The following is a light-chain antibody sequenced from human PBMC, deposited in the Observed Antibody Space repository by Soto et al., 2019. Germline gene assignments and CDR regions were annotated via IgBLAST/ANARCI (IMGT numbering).Light chain of an antibody. CDR1: QSVSSY. J-gene: IGKJ4*01. CDR3: QQRSNWPPSLT. CDR2: DAS. V-gene: IGKV3-11*01. Sequence: EIVLTQSPDTLCLFPGERATLSGLASQSVSSYLAWYQQKPGQAPRLLIYDASNRATGIPARFSGSGSGTDFTLTISSLEPEDFAVYYCQQRSNWPPSLTFGGGTKVDI.